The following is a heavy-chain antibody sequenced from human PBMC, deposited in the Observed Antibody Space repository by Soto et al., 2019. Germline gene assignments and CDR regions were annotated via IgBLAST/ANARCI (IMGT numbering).Heavy chain of an antibody. V-gene: IGHV4-34*01. Sequence: QVQLQQWGAGLLKPSETLSLTCAVYGGSFSGYYWTWIRQSPEKGLEWIGEANHSGTTYYNPSLKTRVTISAHTPKYQFSLEMSSVTAAYTAVYYCARGIGYCSSINCYSSRRLRFDSWGQGTLVTVSS. D-gene: IGHD2-2*01. CDR3: ARGIGYCSSINCYSSRRLRFDS. CDR1: GGSFSGYY. J-gene: IGHJ4*02. CDR2: ANHSGTT.